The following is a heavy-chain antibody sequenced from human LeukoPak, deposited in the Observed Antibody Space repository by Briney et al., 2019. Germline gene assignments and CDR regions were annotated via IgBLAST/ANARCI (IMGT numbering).Heavy chain of an antibody. J-gene: IGHJ6*03. D-gene: IGHD3-10*01. Sequence: PSETLSLTCTVSGGSISSYYWSWIRQPAGKGLEWIGRIYTSGSTNYNPSLKSRVTMSVDTSKNQFSLKLSSVTAADTAVYYCAREGWFGELRVAKYYYYYMDVWGKGTTVTVSS. CDR3: AREGWFGELRVAKYYYYYMDV. CDR2: IYTSGST. V-gene: IGHV4-4*07. CDR1: GGSISSYY.